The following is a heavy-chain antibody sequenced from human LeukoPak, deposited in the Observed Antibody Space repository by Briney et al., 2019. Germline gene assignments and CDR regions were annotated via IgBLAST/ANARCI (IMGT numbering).Heavy chain of an antibody. Sequence: GGSLRLSCAASGFTFSNYSMSWVRQAPGKGLEWVSGINGGGGGGTFHADSVRGRFTISRDNSKNTLYLQMSSLRAEDTAVYYCAASLPNIVVVPAAKGPFGSWGQGTLVTVSS. J-gene: IGHJ5*02. D-gene: IGHD2-2*01. CDR3: AASLPNIVVVPAAKGPFGS. V-gene: IGHV3-23*01. CDR1: GFTFSNYS. CDR2: INGGGGGGT.